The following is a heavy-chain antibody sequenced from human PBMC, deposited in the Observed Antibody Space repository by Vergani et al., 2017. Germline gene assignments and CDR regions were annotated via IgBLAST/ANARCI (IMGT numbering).Heavy chain of an antibody. V-gene: IGHV3-11*06. J-gene: IGHJ6*02. CDR2: SSSSGSYT. D-gene: IGHD2-2*01. CDR1: GCTFSVYY. CDR3: ARDPGGDIVVVPAPYGMDV. Sequence: QVQLVESGGGLVKPGGSLRLSCAASGCTFSVYYMSWIRQAPGKGLEWVSYSSSSGSYTNYADSVKGRSTVSRDHAKNSLYLQNNSLRAEDTAVYYCARDPGGDIVVVPAPYGMDVWGQGTTVTVSS.